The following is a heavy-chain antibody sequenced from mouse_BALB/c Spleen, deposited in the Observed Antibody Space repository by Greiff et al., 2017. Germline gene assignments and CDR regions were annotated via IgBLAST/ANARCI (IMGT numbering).Heavy chain of an antibody. Sequence: EVKVVESGGGLVKPGGSLKLSCAASGFTFSDYYMYWVRQTPEKRLEWVATISDGGSYTYYPDSVKGRFTISRDNAKNNLYLQMSSLKSEDTAMYYCARGGLGSSRDYYAMDYWGQGTSVTVSS. CDR2: ISDGGSYT. D-gene: IGHD1-1*01. CDR1: GFTFSDYY. V-gene: IGHV5-4*02. CDR3: ARGGLGSSRDYYAMDY. J-gene: IGHJ4*01.